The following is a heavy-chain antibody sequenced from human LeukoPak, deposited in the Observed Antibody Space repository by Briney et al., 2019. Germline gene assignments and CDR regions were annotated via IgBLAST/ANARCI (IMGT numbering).Heavy chain of an antibody. Sequence: GGALRLSCAASGFTFSSYSMNWVRQAPGKGLEWISYISSSSSAIYYADSVKGRSTISRDNAKNSLYLQMNSLRDEDTAVYYCVRDHYYSFDYWGQGTLVTVSS. CDR2: ISSSSSAI. J-gene: IGHJ4*02. CDR3: VRDHYYSFDY. V-gene: IGHV3-48*02. D-gene: IGHD2/OR15-2a*01. CDR1: GFTFSSYS.